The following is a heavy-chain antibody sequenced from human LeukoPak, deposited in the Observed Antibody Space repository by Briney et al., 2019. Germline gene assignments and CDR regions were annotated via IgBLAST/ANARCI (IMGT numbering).Heavy chain of an antibody. CDR3: AKKGGSGSFYHWLDP. CDR2: ISYDGSNK. V-gene: IGHV3-30*18. D-gene: IGHD3-10*01. Sequence: PGRSLRLSCAASGFTFSSYGMLWVRQAPGKGLEWVAVISYDGSNKFYADSVKGRFTISRDNSKNTLYLQMNSLRAEDTAVYYCAKKGGSGSFYHWLDPWGQGTLVTVSS. CDR1: GFTFSSYG. J-gene: IGHJ5*02.